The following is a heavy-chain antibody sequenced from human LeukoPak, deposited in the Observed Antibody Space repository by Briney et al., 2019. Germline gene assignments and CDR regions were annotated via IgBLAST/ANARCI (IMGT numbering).Heavy chain of an antibody. V-gene: IGHV3-73*01. J-gene: IGHJ3*02. CDR2: IRSKANSYAT. CDR3: TRSSVFDAFDI. D-gene: IGHD5/OR15-5a*01. Sequence: SGXGLXGXGRIRSKANSYATAYAASVKGSFTISRDDPKNTAYLQMNSLKTEDTAVYYCTRSSVFDAFDIWGQGTMVTVSS.